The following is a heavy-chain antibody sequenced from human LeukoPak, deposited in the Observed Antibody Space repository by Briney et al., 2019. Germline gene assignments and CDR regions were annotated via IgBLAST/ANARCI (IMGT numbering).Heavy chain of an antibody. CDR2: ISSSGSTI. Sequence: GGSLRLSCAASGFTFSSYEMNWVRQAPGKGLEWVSYISSSGSTIYYADSVKGRFTISRDNAKNSLYMQMNSLRAEDTAVYYCARGDVDTAMVSYWGQGTLVTVSS. D-gene: IGHD5-18*01. CDR1: GFTFSSYE. V-gene: IGHV3-48*03. CDR3: ARGDVDTAMVSY. J-gene: IGHJ4*02.